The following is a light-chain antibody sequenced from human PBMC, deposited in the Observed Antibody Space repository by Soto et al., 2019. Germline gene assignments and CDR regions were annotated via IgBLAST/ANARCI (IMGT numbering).Light chain of an antibody. CDR2: DAS. J-gene: IGKJ2*01. Sequence: IQMTQSPSTVSASVGERVTITCRASQSISSSLAWYQQKPGKAPKVLIYDASSFDSGVPSRFSGSGYGTEFTLTVSSLQPGYFATYSCQQYESYPYSFGQGTRLEI. CDR1: QSISSS. CDR3: QQYESYPYS. V-gene: IGKV1-5*01.